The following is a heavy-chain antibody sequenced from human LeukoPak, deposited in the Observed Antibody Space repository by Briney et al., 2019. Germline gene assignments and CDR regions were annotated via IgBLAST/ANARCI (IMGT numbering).Heavy chain of an antibody. CDR3: ARGLVRGMISSLRRTPPHDY. J-gene: IGHJ4*02. D-gene: IGHD3-10*01. CDR1: GYTFTSYG. CDR2: ISPYGGST. V-gene: IGHV1-18*01. Sequence: ASVKVSCKASGYTFTSYGISWVRQAPGQGLEWVGLISPYGGSTNYAQTFQGRVDITRDTSTSTIYMELSSLRSEDTAIYYCARGLVRGMISSLRRTPPHDYWGQGTLVIVSS.